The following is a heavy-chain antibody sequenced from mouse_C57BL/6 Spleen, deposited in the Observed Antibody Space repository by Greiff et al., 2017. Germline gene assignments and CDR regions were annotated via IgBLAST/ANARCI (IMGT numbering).Heavy chain of an antibody. CDR1: GYAFSSSW. CDR3: ARSGLTPFDY. CDR2: IYPGDGDT. J-gene: IGHJ2*01. Sequence: VQLQQSGPELVKPGASVKISCKASGYAFSSSWMNWVKQRPGKGLEWIGRIYPGDGDTNYNGKFKGKATLTADKSSSTAYMQLSSLTSEDSAVYFCARSGLTPFDYWGQGTTLTVSS. V-gene: IGHV1-82*01. D-gene: IGHD3-1*01.